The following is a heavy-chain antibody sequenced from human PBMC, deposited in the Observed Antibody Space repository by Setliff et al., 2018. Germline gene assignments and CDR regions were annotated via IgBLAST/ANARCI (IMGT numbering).Heavy chain of an antibody. CDR3: ARRETYYNFWSGYYAY. J-gene: IGHJ4*02. CDR2: SYYSGST. D-gene: IGHD3-3*01. CDR1: GGSISSSSYY. Sequence: SETLSLTCTVSGGSISSSSYYWGWIRQPPGKGLEWIGSSYYSGSTYYNPSFKSRVTISVDTSKDQFSLKLRSVTAAATAVYYCARRETYYNFWSGYYAYWGQGTLVTVSS. V-gene: IGHV4-39*07.